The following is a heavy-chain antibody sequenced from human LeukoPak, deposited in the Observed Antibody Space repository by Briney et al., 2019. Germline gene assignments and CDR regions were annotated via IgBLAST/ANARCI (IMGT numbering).Heavy chain of an antibody. V-gene: IGHV4-34*01. CDR3: ARGPRAYCSSTSCCPYYYYYYYMDV. D-gene: IGHD2-2*01. CDR2: INHSGST. Sequence: NPSETLSLTCAVYGGSFSGYYWSWIRQPPGKGLEWIGEINHSGSTNYNPSLKSRVTISVDTSKNQFSLKLSSVTAADTAVYYCARGPRAYCSSTSCCPYYYYYYYMDVWGKGTTVTVSS. J-gene: IGHJ6*03. CDR1: GGSFSGYY.